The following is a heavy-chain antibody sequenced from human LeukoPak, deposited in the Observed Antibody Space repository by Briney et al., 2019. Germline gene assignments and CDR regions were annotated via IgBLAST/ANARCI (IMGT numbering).Heavy chain of an antibody. CDR3: ARDVQVATIYPLDY. CDR1: GFTFSSYS. V-gene: IGHV3-21*01. CDR2: ISSSSSYI. J-gene: IGHJ4*02. Sequence: GGSLRLSCAASGFTFSSYSMNWVRQAPGKGLEWVSSISSSSSYIYYADSVKGRFTISRDNAKNSLYLQMNSLRADDTAVYYCARDVQVATIYPLDYWGQGTLVTVSS. D-gene: IGHD5-12*01.